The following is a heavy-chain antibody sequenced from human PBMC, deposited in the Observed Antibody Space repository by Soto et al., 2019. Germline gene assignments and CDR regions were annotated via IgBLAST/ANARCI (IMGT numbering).Heavy chain of an antibody. CDR2: IGPKRGDT. CDR3: GRGRSGDIVIFY. D-gene: IGHD5-12*01. CDR1: GYTFSGYY. J-gene: IGHJ4*02. V-gene: IGHV1-2*02. Sequence: QVQLVQSGAEVKESGASVKVSCKASGYTFSGYYIHWVRQAPGQAPEWVGEIGPKRGDTRYAQKFQGRVTMTKDTSITTVYMELRNPSPDDTAVYFCGRGRSGDIVIFYWGQGTLVTVHS.